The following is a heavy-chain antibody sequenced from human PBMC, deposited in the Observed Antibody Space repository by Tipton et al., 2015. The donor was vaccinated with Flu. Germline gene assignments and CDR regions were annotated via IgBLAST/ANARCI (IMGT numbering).Heavy chain of an antibody. CDR3: ARHSGMITFSLYAFDI. D-gene: IGHD3-16*01. CDR2: IYYSGST. Sequence: TLSLTCTVSGGSISSSSYYWGWIRQPPGKGLEWIGSIYYSGSTYYNPSLKSRVTISVDTSKNQFSLKLSSVTAADTAVYYCARHSGMITFSLYAFDIWGQGTMVTVSS. V-gene: IGHV4-39*01. J-gene: IGHJ3*02. CDR1: GGSISSSSYY.